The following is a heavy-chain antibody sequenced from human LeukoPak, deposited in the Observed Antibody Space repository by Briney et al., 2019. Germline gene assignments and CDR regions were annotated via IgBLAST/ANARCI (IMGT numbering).Heavy chain of an antibody. CDR2: ISTDGSST. V-gene: IGHV3-74*01. Sequence: PGGSLRLSCAASGFTFSRYWMHWLRQAPGKGLVWVSRISTDGSSTSYADSVKGRFTISRANGKNTLYLQMNSLRAEDTAVYYCASYLTSIPSGMDVWGQGTTVTVSS. J-gene: IGHJ6*02. CDR1: GFTFSRYW. CDR3: ASYLTSIPSGMDV. D-gene: IGHD2/OR15-2a*01.